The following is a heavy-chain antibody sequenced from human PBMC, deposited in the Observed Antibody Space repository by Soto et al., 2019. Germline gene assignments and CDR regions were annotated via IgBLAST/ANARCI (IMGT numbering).Heavy chain of an antibody. V-gene: IGHV1-8*01. CDR1: GYTFTSYD. J-gene: IGHJ4*02. CDR2: MNPNSGNT. CDR3: ARPRPYPCDFWSGYPGNYFDD. D-gene: IGHD3-3*01. Sequence: QVPLVQSGAEVKKPGASVKVSCKASGYTFTSYDINWVRQATGQGLEWMGWMNPNSGNTGYAQKFQGRVTMTRNTSISTAYMELSSLRSEDTAVYYCARPRPYPCDFWSGYPGNYFDDWGQGTLVTVSS.